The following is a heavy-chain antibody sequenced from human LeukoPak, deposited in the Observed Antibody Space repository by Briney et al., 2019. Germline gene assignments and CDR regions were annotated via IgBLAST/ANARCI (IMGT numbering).Heavy chain of an antibody. J-gene: IGHJ3*02. CDR1: GFTFSSYA. CDR2: ISGSGGST. D-gene: IGHD4-17*01. CDR3: ARDRYGDYVQAFDI. V-gene: IGHV3-23*01. Sequence: PGGSLRLSCAASGFTFSSYAMSWVRQAPGKGLEWVSAISGSGGSTYYADSVKGRFTISRDNSKNTLYLQMNSLRDEDTAVYYCARDRYGDYVQAFDIWGQGTMVTVSS.